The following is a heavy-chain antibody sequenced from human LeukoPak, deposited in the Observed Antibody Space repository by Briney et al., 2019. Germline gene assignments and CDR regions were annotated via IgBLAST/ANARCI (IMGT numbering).Heavy chain of an antibody. CDR1: GYTFTGYY. CDR2: INPNSGGT. J-gene: IGHJ5*02. D-gene: IGHD2-15*01. V-gene: IGHV1-2*02. Sequence: ASVKVSCKASGYTFTGYYMHWVRQAPGQGLEWMGWINPNSGGTNYAQKFQGRVTMTRDTSISTAYMELSRLRSDDTAVYYCARDRGYCSGGSCYETWFDPWAREPWSPSPQ. CDR3: ARDRGYCSGGSCYETWFDP.